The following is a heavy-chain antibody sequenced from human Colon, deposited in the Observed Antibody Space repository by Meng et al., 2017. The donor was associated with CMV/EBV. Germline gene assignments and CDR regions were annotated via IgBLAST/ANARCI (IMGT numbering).Heavy chain of an antibody. CDR2: TYYRSRWLH. CDR1: GDSVSRDTVG. V-gene: IGHV6-1*01. D-gene: IGHD2-8*01. Sequence: LRLSCAISGDSVSRDTVGWNWIRLSPSRGLEWLWRTYYRSRWLHDYAEFVRSRIRIDADTSKNEVSLRLESVTPEDTAVYYCARRHFTNWFYLDSWGQGTLVTVSS. CDR3: ARRHFTNWFYLDS. J-gene: IGHJ4*02.